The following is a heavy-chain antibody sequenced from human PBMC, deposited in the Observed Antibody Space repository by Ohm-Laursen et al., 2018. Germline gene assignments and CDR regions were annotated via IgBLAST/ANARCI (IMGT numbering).Heavy chain of an antibody. Sequence: SLRLSCSASGFTFSSYAMNWVRQPPGKGLEWVSALSGSGTSTYYADSVKGRFTISRDNSKNTLYLQMNSLRAEDTAVYYCARGGTKGSFDIWGQGTMVTVSS. CDR2: LSGSGTST. V-gene: IGHV3-23*01. CDR3: ARGGTKGSFDI. CDR1: GFTFSSYA. J-gene: IGHJ3*02. D-gene: IGHD1-26*01.